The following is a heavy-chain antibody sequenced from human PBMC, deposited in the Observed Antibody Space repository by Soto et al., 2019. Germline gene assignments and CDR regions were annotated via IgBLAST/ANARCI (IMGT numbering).Heavy chain of an antibody. J-gene: IGHJ4*02. Sequence: GETLKISCVASGFTFSRHGLSWVRQAPGKGLEWVSTINPSGDSTFYADSVKGRFTISRDNSKNTVYLQMNSLSVGDTAVYLCAKVDVSTAGSFDYWGQGALVTVSS. CDR3: AKVDVSTAGSFDY. CDR2: INPSGDST. V-gene: IGHV3-23*01. D-gene: IGHD6-13*01. CDR1: GFTFSRHG.